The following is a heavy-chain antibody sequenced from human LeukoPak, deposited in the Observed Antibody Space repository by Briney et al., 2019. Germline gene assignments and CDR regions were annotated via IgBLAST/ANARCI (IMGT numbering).Heavy chain of an antibody. Sequence: QAGGSLRLSCAASELTFSDYYMSWIRQAPGKGLEWVSYISYSGDTIYYADSVKGRFTVSRDNAKNSLYLQMNSLRAEDTAVYYCARLGIITAAGSNDYWGQGTLVTVSS. CDR3: ARLGIITAAGSNDY. V-gene: IGHV3-11*01. CDR2: ISYSGDTI. J-gene: IGHJ4*02. CDR1: ELTFSDYY. D-gene: IGHD6-13*01.